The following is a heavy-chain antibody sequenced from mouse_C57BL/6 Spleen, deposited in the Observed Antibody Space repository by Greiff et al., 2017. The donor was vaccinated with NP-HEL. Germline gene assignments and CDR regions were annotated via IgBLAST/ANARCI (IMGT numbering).Heavy chain of an antibody. V-gene: IGHV1-64*01. J-gene: IGHJ3*01. Sequence: QVQLQQPGAELVKPGASVKLPCKASGYTFTSYWMHWVKQRPGQGLEWIGMIHPNSGSTNYNEKFKSKATLTVDKSSSTAYMQLSSLTSEDSAVYYCARWEWDEAWFAYWGQGTLVTVSA. D-gene: IGHD4-1*01. CDR3: ARWEWDEAWFAY. CDR1: GYTFTSYW. CDR2: IHPNSGST.